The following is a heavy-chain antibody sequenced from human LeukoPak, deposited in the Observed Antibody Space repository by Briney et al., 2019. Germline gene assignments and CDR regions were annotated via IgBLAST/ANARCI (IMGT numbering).Heavy chain of an antibody. CDR3: AKAFHCSSTSCYFDY. CDR2: ISGSGGST. J-gene: IGHJ4*02. Sequence: GGSLSLSCAASGFIVSNSYMSWVRQAPGKGLEWVSAISGSGGSTYYADSVKGRFTISRDNSKNTLYLQMNSLRAEDTAVYYCAKAFHCSSTSCYFDYWGQGTLVTVSS. CDR1: GFIVSNSY. D-gene: IGHD2-2*01. V-gene: IGHV3-23*01.